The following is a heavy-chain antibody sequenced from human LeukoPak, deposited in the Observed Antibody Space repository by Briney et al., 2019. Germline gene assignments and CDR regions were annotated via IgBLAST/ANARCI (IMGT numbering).Heavy chain of an antibody. J-gene: IGHJ6*03. Sequence: GGSVRLSCAVSGFSFGIHWMSWVRLAPGKGLEWVAHIRQDGGEKYYVDSVKGRFTISRDNAKNSLHLQMSSLRAEDTALYHCARGGGNGLYYYMDVWGKGTTVTVSS. V-gene: IGHV3-7*03. CDR2: IRQDGGEK. D-gene: IGHD4-23*01. CDR1: GFSFGIHW. CDR3: ARGGGNGLYYYMDV.